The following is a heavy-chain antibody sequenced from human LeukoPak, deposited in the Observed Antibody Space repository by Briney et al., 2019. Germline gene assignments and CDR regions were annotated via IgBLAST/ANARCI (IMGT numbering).Heavy chain of an antibody. CDR2: ISYDGSNK. CDR3: ARSPLWFQYFDY. Sequence: GGSLRLSCAASGFTFSSYGMHWVRQAPGKGLEWVAVISYDGSNKYYADSVKGRFTISRDNSKNTLYLQMNSLRAEDTAVYYCARSPLWFQYFDYWGQGTLVTVSS. D-gene: IGHD3-10*01. CDR1: GFTFSSYG. J-gene: IGHJ4*02. V-gene: IGHV3-30*03.